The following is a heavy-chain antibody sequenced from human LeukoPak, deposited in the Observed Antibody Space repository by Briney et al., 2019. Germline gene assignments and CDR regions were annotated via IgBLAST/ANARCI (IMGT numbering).Heavy chain of an antibody. CDR1: GFTFSRHW. CDR3: ARDMRYSGAYEYDS. J-gene: IGHJ4*02. CDR2: IKEEGSEK. V-gene: IGHV3-7*01. Sequence: PGGSLRLSCAASGFTFSRHWMSWVRQAPGKGLGRVANIKEEGSEKYYVESVKGRFTISRDNAKNSLNLQMNSLRAEYTAVYYCARDMRYSGAYEYDSWGQGTLVTVSS. D-gene: IGHD4-11*01.